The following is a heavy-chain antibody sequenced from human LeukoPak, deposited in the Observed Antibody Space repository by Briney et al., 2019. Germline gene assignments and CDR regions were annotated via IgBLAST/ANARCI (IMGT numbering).Heavy chain of an antibody. Sequence: TGGSLRLSCAASGFTFNNYAMAWLRQAPGKGLEWVSGITGNGDKIYYADSVKGRFTISSDNSKNTLYLQMNSLRGDDTAVYYCAKRVDPKRTHYYPLFDCWLRGTLVTDSS. J-gene: IGHJ4*02. CDR2: ITGNGDKI. CDR1: GFTFNNYA. CDR3: AKRVDPKRTHYYPLFDC. D-gene: IGHD3-10*01. V-gene: IGHV3-23*01.